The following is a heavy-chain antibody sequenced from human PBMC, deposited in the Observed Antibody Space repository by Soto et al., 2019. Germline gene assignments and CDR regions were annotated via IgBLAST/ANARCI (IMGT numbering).Heavy chain of an antibody. V-gene: IGHV3-33*01. CDR3: ARDYGDYVHAFDI. J-gene: IGHJ3*02. Sequence: QVQMVESGGGVVQPERSLRLSCAASRFSFSSYGMHWVRQALGKGQEWVAVIWYDGSNKYYADSMKGRFTISRDNSKKTLYLQMHSLRAEDTAVYYCARDYGDYVHAFDIWGQGTMVTVSS. D-gene: IGHD4-17*01. CDR2: IWYDGSNK. CDR1: RFSFSSYG.